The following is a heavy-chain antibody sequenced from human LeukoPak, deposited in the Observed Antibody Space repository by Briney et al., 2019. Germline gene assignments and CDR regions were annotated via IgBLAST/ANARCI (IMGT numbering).Heavy chain of an antibody. Sequence: GGSLRLSCAASGFTFSSYAMHWVRQAPGKGLEWVAIISYDGSNKYYADSVKGRFTISRDNSKNTLYLQMNSLRAEDTAVYYCARIRTPSWYFDLWGRGTLVTVSS. J-gene: IGHJ2*01. V-gene: IGHV3-30*04. CDR3: ARIRTPSWYFDL. CDR1: GFTFSSYA. CDR2: ISYDGSNK. D-gene: IGHD1-14*01.